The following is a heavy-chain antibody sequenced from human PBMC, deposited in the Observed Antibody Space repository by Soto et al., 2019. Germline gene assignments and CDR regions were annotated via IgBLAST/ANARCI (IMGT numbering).Heavy chain of an antibody. CDR2: IIPIFGTA. CDR3: ARGDVLRYFDPKFDY. V-gene: IGHV1-69*01. J-gene: IGHJ4*02. CDR1: GGTFSSYA. Sequence: QVQLVQCGAEVKKPGSSVKVSCKAFGGTFSSYAISWVRLAPGQGLESMVGIIPIFGTANYAQKFQGRVTITADESTSTAYMELSSLRSEDTAVYYCARGDVLRYFDPKFDYWGQGTLVTVSS. D-gene: IGHD3-9*01.